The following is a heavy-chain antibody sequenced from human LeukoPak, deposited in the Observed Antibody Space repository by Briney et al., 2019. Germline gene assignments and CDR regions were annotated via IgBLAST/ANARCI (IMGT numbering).Heavy chain of an antibody. Sequence: GGSLRLSCAASGFTFSDYDMDWVRQATGKGLEWVSSIGTAGDTYYTGSVKGRFTISRENAKNSLYLQTNSLRAGDTAVYYCARVAKERVGGVYYFDYWGRGTLVTVSS. V-gene: IGHV3-13*01. D-gene: IGHD1-1*01. CDR1: GFTFSDYD. J-gene: IGHJ4*02. CDR3: ARVAKERVGGVYYFDY. CDR2: IGTAGDT.